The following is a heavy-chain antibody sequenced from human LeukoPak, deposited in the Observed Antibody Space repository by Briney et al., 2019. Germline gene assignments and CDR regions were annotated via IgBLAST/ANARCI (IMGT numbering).Heavy chain of an antibody. J-gene: IGHJ5*02. Sequence: ASVKVSCKASGYTFTSYDINWVRQATGQGLEWMGWMNPNSGNTGYAQKFQGRVTMTRNTSISTAYMELSSLRSEDTAVYYCASDCSGGSCYSSWFDPWGQGTLVTVSS. D-gene: IGHD2-15*01. CDR3: ASDCSGGSCYSSWFDP. CDR2: MNPNSGNT. V-gene: IGHV1-8*01. CDR1: GYTFTSYD.